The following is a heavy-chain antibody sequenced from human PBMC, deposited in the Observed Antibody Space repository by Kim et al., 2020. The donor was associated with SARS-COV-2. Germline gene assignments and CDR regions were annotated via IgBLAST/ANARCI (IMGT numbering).Heavy chain of an antibody. V-gene: IGHV4-34*01. Sequence: SETLSLTCAVYGGSFSGYYWSWIRQPPGKGLEWIGEINHSGSTNYNPSLKSRVTISVDTSKNQFSLKLSSVTAADTAVYYCARGGGITIFWYVWGQGTTV. CDR3: ARGGGITIFWYV. CDR2: INHSGST. D-gene: IGHD3-9*01. J-gene: IGHJ6*02. CDR1: GGSFSGYY.